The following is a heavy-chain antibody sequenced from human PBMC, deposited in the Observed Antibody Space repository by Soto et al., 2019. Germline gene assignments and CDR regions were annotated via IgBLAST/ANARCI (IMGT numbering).Heavy chain of an antibody. J-gene: IGHJ6*02. D-gene: IGHD2-15*01. CDR3: ARLGDCSGGSCFSRYYYHGIDV. CDR1: GYGVATYW. V-gene: IGHV5-10-1*01. Sequence: PGESLKISCKSSGYGVATYWITWVRQMPGKGLEWMGRIYPSDSYINYGPSCQGRVTLSADKSLNTAYVQWSSLEASDTAMYYCARLGDCSGGSCFSRYYYHGIDVWGPGTTVTVSS. CDR2: IYPSDSYI.